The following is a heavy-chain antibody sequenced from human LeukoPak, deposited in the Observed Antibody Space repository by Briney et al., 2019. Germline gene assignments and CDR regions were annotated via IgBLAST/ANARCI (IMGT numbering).Heavy chain of an antibody. D-gene: IGHD1-1*01. CDR3: AKVLATTGTIPLDV. Sequence: PGGSLRLSCAASGFTFSNYGMSWVRQAPGKGLEWVSSISGSGGSTYYADSVKGRFTISRDNSKNTLYLQMNSLRVEDTAAYYCAKVLATTGTIPLDVWGQGTTVTVSS. CDR1: GFTFSNYG. CDR2: ISGSGGST. V-gene: IGHV3-23*01. J-gene: IGHJ6*02.